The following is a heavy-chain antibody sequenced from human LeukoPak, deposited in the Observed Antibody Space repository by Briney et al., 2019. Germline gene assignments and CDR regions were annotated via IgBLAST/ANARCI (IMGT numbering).Heavy chain of an antibody. Sequence: SETLSLTCTVSGGSISSGPYYWSWIRQPPGKGLEWIGYIYYSGSTYYNPSLKSRVTISTDTSKNHFSLNLSSVTAADTAVYYCARVPDIGGYYLSFDYWGQGTLVTVSS. V-gene: IGHV4-30-4*01. J-gene: IGHJ4*02. CDR3: ARVPDIGGYYLSFDY. D-gene: IGHD3-22*01. CDR2: IYYSGST. CDR1: GGSISSGPYY.